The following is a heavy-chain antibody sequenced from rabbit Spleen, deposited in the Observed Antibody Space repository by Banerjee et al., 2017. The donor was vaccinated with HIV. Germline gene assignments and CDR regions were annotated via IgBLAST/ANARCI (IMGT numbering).Heavy chain of an antibody. J-gene: IGHJ4*01. CDR2: IDPVFGIT. D-gene: IGHD2-1*01. Sequence: QLKESGGGLVQPGGSLKLSCKASGFTLSSYYMNWVRQAPGKGLEWIGYIDPVFGITYYANWVNGRFSISRENAQNTVYLQLNSLTAADTATYFCAREDDYGDCRWFDLWGPGTLVTVS. V-gene: IGHV1S7*01. CDR1: GFTLSSYY. CDR3: AREDDYGDCRWFDL.